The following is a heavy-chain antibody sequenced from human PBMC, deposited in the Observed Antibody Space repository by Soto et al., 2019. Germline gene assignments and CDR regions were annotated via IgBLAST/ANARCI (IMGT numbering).Heavy chain of an antibody. CDR3: ARAPYTGNYSPDY. D-gene: IGHD2-21*01. V-gene: IGHV1-69*02. Sequence: QVHLVQSGAEVKRPGSSVKVSCKASGGTFNSYTISWVRQAPGQGLEWMGRIIPILDMTNYAQKFQGRFTIAEDKSTTTAYMELSSLRFEDTAVYYCARAPYTGNYSPDYWGQGTLVTVSS. J-gene: IGHJ4*02. CDR2: IIPILDMT. CDR1: GGTFNSYT.